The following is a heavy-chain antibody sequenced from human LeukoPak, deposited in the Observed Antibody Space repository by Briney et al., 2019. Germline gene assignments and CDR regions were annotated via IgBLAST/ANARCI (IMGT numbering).Heavy chain of an antibody. CDR3: ARGGRGIAALIGAFGI. CDR1: GFTFSSYA. Sequence: GRSLRLSCAASGFTFSSYAMHWVRQAPGKGLEWVAVISYDGSNKYYADSVKGRFTISRDNSKNTLYLQMNSLRAEDTAVYYCARGGRGIAALIGAFGIWGQGTMVTVSS. J-gene: IGHJ3*02. CDR2: ISYDGSNK. D-gene: IGHD6-13*01. V-gene: IGHV3-30*01.